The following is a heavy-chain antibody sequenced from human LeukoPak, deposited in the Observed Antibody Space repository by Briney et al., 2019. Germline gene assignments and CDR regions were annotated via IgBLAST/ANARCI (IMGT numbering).Heavy chain of an antibody. D-gene: IGHD6-19*01. J-gene: IGHJ4*02. V-gene: IGHV3-7*01. CDR1: GFTFSSYW. CDR3: ASLAVAGIDYFDY. Sequence: QTGGSLRLSCVASGFTFSSYWMSWVRQAPVKGLEWVANIKQDGSEKYYVDSVKGRFTISRDNAKNSLYLQMNSLRAEDTAVYYCASLAVAGIDYFDYWGQGTLVTVSS. CDR2: IKQDGSEK.